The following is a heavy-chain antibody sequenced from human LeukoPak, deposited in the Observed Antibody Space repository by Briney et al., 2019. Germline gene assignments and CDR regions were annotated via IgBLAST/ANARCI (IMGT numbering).Heavy chain of an antibody. V-gene: IGHV3-21*01. CDR3: ARDRLYYYGSGSYSSF. J-gene: IGHJ4*02. CDR2: ISSSSSYI. D-gene: IGHD3-10*01. CDR1: GFTFSSYS. Sequence: GGSLRLSCAASGFTFSSYSMNWVRQAPGKGLEWVSSISSSSSYIYYADSVKGRFTISRDNAKNSLYLQMSSLRAEDTAVYYCARDRLYYYGSGSYSSFWGQGTLVTVSS.